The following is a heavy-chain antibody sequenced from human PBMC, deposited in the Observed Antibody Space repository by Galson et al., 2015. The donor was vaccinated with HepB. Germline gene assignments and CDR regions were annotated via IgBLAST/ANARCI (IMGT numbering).Heavy chain of an antibody. J-gene: IGHJ4*02. D-gene: IGHD1-26*01. CDR2: INPNSGGT. CDR3: ARARRVGATPLDS. V-gene: IGHV1-2*02. Sequence: SVKVSCKASGYTFTSYYMHWVRQAPGQGLEWMGWINPNSGGTNYAQKFQGRVTMTRDTSISTAYMELSRLRSDDTAVYYCARARRVGATPLDSWGQGTLVTVSS. CDR1: GYTFTSYY.